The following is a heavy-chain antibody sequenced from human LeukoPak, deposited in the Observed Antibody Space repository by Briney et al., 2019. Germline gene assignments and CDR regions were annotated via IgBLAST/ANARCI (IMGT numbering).Heavy chain of an antibody. V-gene: IGHV1-69*05. CDR3: ARRDRVVGANSYYYYYMDV. D-gene: IGHD1-26*01. Sequence: ASVTVSCKASGGTFSSYAISWVRQAPGQGLEWMGGIIPIFGTANYAQKFQGRVTITTDESTSTAYMELSSLRSEDTAVYYCARRDRVVGANSYYYYYMDVWGKGTTVTVSS. CDR2: IIPIFGTA. CDR1: GGTFSSYA. J-gene: IGHJ6*03.